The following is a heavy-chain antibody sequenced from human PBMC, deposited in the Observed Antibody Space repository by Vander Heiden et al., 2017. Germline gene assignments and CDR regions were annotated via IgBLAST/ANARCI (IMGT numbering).Heavy chain of an antibody. Sequence: EVQLLWCGGRLVHPGGSLTLSCAAAGVTTTSYGMTCVRQAPGKGLESVSAISGSGGSTYYADSVKGRFTISRDNSKNTLYLQINSLRAEDTAVYYCAVTYYYDSSGNPPDAFDIWGQGTMVTVSS. CDR2: ISGSGGST. CDR3: AVTYYYDSSGNPPDAFDI. CDR1: GVTTTSYG. J-gene: IGHJ3*02. D-gene: IGHD3-22*01. V-gene: IGHV3-23*01.